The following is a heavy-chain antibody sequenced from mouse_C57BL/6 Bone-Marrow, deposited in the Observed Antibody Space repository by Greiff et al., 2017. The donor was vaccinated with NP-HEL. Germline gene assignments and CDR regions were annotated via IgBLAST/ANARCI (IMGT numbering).Heavy chain of an antibody. V-gene: IGHV5-12*01. CDR2: ISNGGGST. CDR1: GFTFSDYY. J-gene: IGHJ4*01. Sequence: EVQGVESGGGLVQPGGSLKLSCAASGFTFSDYYMYWVRQTPEKRLEWVAYISNGGGSTYYPDTVKGRFTISRDNAKNTLYLQMSRLKSEDTAMYYCARHVPYYGSSPYAMDYWGQGTSVTVSS. CDR3: ARHVPYYGSSPYAMDY. D-gene: IGHD1-1*01.